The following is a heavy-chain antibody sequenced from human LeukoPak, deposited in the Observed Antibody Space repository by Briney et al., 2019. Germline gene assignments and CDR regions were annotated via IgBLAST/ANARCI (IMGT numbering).Heavy chain of an antibody. CDR3: ARGIVLEWLLSPVYYYYYMDV. Sequence: SETLSLTCTASGGSISSYYWSWIRQPPGKGLEWIGYIYYSGSTNYNPSLKSRVTISVDTSKNQFSLKLSSVTAADTAVYYCARGIVLEWLLSPVYYYYYMDVWGKGTTVTVSS. J-gene: IGHJ6*03. V-gene: IGHV4-59*01. CDR2: IYYSGST. CDR1: GGSISSYY. D-gene: IGHD3-3*01.